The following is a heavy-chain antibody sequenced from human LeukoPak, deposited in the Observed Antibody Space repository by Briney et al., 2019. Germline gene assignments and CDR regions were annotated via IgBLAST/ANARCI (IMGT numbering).Heavy chain of an antibody. CDR1: GYTFTSYA. D-gene: IGHD3-10*01. Sequence: ASVKVSCKASGYTFTSYAMHWVRQAPRQRLEWMGWINAGNGNTKYSQKFQGRVTITRDASASTAYMELSSLRSEDTAVYYCARDHRLGVRGAFDIWGQGTMVTVSS. CDR2: INAGNGNT. J-gene: IGHJ3*02. V-gene: IGHV1-3*01. CDR3: ARDHRLGVRGAFDI.